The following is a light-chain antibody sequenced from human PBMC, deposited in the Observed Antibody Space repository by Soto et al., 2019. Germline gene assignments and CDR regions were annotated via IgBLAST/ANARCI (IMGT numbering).Light chain of an antibody. Sequence: DIAMTQSPGALSASVGDRATITCRASQSINSRLAWYQQKPGKAPKSLLYDASSLESGVPSRLSGSGSGAAFTLTIINLQPDDSATYYCQHYRGFSPWTFGQGTKVEIK. J-gene: IGKJ1*01. CDR2: DAS. V-gene: IGKV1-5*01. CDR3: QHYRGFSPWT. CDR1: QSINSR.